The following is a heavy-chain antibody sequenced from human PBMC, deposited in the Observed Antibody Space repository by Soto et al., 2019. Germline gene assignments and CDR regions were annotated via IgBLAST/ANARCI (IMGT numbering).Heavy chain of an antibody. J-gene: IGHJ4*02. D-gene: IGHD2-2*01. CDR3: ARGGKYCSSTSCYPGY. Sequence: EVQLVESGGGAVRPGGSLRLSCAASGFTFDDYGMSWVRQAPGKGLEWVSGINWNGGSTGYADSVKGRFTISRDNAKNSLYLQMNSLRAEDTALYYCARGGKYCSSTSCYPGYWGQGTLVTVSS. V-gene: IGHV3-20*04. CDR1: GFTFDDYG. CDR2: INWNGGST.